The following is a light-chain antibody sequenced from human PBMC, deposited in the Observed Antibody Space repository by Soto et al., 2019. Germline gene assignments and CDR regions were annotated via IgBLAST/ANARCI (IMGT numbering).Light chain of an antibody. CDR3: QQANTFPHT. CDR1: EGISKW. CDR2: GAS. Sequence: DIQMTQSPSSVSASVGDSVTITCRASEGISKWLAWYQQKPGKAPTLLIYGASTLQSGVPPRFSGSGSGTDFTLTINSLQPDDFATYYCQQANTFPHTFGQGTKLQIK. V-gene: IGKV1D-12*01. J-gene: IGKJ2*01.